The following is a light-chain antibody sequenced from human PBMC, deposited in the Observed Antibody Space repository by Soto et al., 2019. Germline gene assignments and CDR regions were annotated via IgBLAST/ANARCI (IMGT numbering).Light chain of an antibody. CDR3: CSYAGSSTSV. Sequence: QSALTQPASVSGSPGQSITISCTGTSSDVGSYNLVSWNQQHPGKAPKLMIYEVSKRPSGVSNRFSGSKSGNTASLTISGLQAEDEADYYCCSYAGSSTSVFGTGTKAPS. V-gene: IGLV2-23*02. J-gene: IGLJ1*01. CDR2: EVS. CDR1: SSDVGSYNL.